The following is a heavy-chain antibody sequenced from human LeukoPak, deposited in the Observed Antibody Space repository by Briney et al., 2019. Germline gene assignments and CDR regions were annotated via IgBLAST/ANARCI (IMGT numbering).Heavy chain of an antibody. J-gene: IGHJ6*03. D-gene: IGHD3-10*01. V-gene: IGHV5-51*01. CDR3: ARHRSSDPNYYCYYMDV. CDR2: IYPGDSDT. CDR1: GYSFTSYW. Sequence: GASLKISCKGSGYSFTSYWIGWVRQMPGRGLEWLGIIYPGDSDTRYSPSFQGQVTISADKSIRTAYLQWSSLKASDTAMYYCARHRSSDPNYYCYYMDVWGKGTTVTVSS.